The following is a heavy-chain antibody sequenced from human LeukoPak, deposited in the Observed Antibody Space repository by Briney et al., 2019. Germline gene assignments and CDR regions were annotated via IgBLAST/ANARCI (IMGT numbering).Heavy chain of an antibody. CDR2: IYYTGTT. CDR3: ARTPLGAHSNF. Sequence: SETLSLTCTVSGGSIRDFYWSWIRQTPRKGMEWIGYIYYTGTTYYNPSLKSRVTISADTSQNRFSLRLSSVTAADTAVYFCARTPLGAHSNFWGQGTLVTVSP. J-gene: IGHJ4*02. CDR1: GGSIRDFY. D-gene: IGHD3-16*01. V-gene: IGHV4-59*01.